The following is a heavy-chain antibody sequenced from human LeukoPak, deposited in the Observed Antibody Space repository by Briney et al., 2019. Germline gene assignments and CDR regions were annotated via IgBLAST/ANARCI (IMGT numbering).Heavy chain of an antibody. J-gene: IGHJ6*02. Sequence: GGSLRLSCAASGFTFSSYAMSWVRQAPGKGLEWVSAISGSGGSTYYADSVKGRFTISRDNSKNTLYLQMNSLRAEDTAVYYCAKDRRGSSGWYHYYYGMDVWGQGTTVTVSS. CDR2: ISGSGGST. CDR3: AKDRRGSSGWYHYYYGMDV. D-gene: IGHD6-19*01. V-gene: IGHV3-23*01. CDR1: GFTFSSYA.